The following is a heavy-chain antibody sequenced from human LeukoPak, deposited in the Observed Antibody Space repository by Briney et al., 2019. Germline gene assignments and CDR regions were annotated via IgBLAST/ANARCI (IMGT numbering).Heavy chain of an antibody. V-gene: IGHV3-53*04. Sequence: PGGSLRLSCAVPGFTVSSNYMNWVRQAPGKGLEWVSILYSGGSSYCADSVKGRFTISRHNSKNTLYLQMNSLRPEDTAVYYCARDGSAGWFDPWGQGTLVTVSS. J-gene: IGHJ5*02. CDR3: ARDGSAGWFDP. CDR2: LYSGGSS. D-gene: IGHD6-25*01. CDR1: GFTVSSNY.